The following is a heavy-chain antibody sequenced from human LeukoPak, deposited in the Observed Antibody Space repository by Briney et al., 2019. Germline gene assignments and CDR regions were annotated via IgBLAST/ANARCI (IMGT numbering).Heavy chain of an antibody. CDR1: GFTFSSYS. V-gene: IGHV3-21*01. CDR3: ARVSECGIAVGWCDYYMDV. Sequence: GGSLRLSCAASGFTFSSYSMNWVRQAPGKGLEWVSSISSSSSYIYYADSVKGRFTISRDNAKNSLYLQMNSLRAEDTAVYYCARVSECGIAVGWCDYYMDVWGKGTTVTVSS. D-gene: IGHD6-19*01. CDR2: ISSSSSYI. J-gene: IGHJ6*03.